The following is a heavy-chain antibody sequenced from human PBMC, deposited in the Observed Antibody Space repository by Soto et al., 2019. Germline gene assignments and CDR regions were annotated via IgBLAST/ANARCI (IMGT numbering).Heavy chain of an antibody. J-gene: IGHJ4*02. CDR1: GGTFSSYA. D-gene: IGHD3-22*01. CDR3: ARVRTPNYYDSSGFFDY. V-gene: IGHV1-69*13. Sequence: SVKVSCKASGGTFSSYAISWVRQAPGQGLEWMGGIIPIFGTANYAQKFQGRVTITADESTSTAYMELSSLRSEDTAVYYCARVRTPNYYDSSGFFDYWGQGTLVTVSS. CDR2: IIPIFGTA.